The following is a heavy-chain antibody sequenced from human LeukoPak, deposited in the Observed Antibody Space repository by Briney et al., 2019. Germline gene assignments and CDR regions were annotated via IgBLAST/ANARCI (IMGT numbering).Heavy chain of an antibody. V-gene: IGHV4-34*01. Sequence: PSETLSLTCAVYGGSFSGYYWSWIRQPPGKGLEGIGEISHSGSTNYNPSLKSRVTISVDTSKNQVSLKLNSVTAADSAMYYCAKSGGYGLIDYWGQGTLVTVSS. J-gene: IGHJ4*01. D-gene: IGHD1-26*01. CDR2: ISHSGST. CDR1: GGSFSGYY. CDR3: AKSGGYGLIDY.